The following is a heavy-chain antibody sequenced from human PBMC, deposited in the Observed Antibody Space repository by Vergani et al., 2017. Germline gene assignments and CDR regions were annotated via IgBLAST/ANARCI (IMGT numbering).Heavy chain of an antibody. CDR3: ARGSCRGGRCYKPLFDY. D-gene: IGHD2-15*01. CDR1: GGSINSHNYY. Sequence: QVQLQESGPGLVKPSQTLSLTCTVSGGSINSHNYYWSWIRQPAGKGLEWIGRIHTSGSTNYNPSLKSRVTMSEDTSKNQFSLNLTSVTAADTAVYFCARGSCRGGRCYKPLFDYWGQGILVTVSS. CDR2: IHTSGST. V-gene: IGHV4-61*02. J-gene: IGHJ4*02.